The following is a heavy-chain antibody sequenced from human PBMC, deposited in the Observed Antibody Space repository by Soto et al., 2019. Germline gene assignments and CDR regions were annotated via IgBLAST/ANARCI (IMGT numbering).Heavy chain of an antibody. CDR3: ARERTNCSGGSCYSPFCYYYGMDV. V-gene: IGHV1-46*01. D-gene: IGHD2-15*01. Sequence: GASVKVSCKASGYSFTNFHIHWVRQAPGQGLEWMGMIDPSGGSTRDAQKLQGRITMTRDTSTSTAYMELRSLRSDDTAVYYCARERTNCSGGSCYSPFCYYYGMDVWGQGTTGTVSS. J-gene: IGHJ6*02. CDR2: IDPSGGST. CDR1: GYSFTNFH.